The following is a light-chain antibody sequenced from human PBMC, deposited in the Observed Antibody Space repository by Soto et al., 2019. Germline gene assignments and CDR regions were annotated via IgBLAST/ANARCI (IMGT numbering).Light chain of an antibody. CDR2: DAS. J-gene: IGKJ5*01. CDR1: QSVSSY. V-gene: IGKV3-11*01. CDR3: QQRSNWPIT. Sequence: EIVTTQSPAALSVSPGERVTLSCRASQSVSSYLAWYQQKPGQAPRLLIYDASNRATGIPARFSGSGSGTDFTLTISSLEPEDFAVYYCQQRSNWPITFGQGTRLEIK.